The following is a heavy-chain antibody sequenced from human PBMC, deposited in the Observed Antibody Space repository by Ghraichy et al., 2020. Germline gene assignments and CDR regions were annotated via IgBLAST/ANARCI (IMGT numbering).Heavy chain of an antibody. Sequence: ASVKVSCKASGYTFTSYGISWVRQAPGQGLEWMGWISAYNGNTNYAQKLQGRVTMTTDTSTSTAYMELRSLRSDDTAVYYCARDRTPYYDFWSGYDWDYWGQGTLVTVSS. J-gene: IGHJ4*02. V-gene: IGHV1-18*01. CDR1: GYTFTSYG. CDR2: ISAYNGNT. CDR3: ARDRTPYYDFWSGYDWDY. D-gene: IGHD3-3*01.